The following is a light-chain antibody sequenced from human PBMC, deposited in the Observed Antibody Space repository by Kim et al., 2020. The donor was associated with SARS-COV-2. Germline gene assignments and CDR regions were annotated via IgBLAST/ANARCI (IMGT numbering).Light chain of an antibody. CDR3: KCRDSSGYHFV. Sequence: SSELTQDPAVSVALGQTVRITCQGDSLRSYYASWYQQRPGQAPLLVIYGKNSRPSGIPDRFSGSTSGNTASLTITGAQAEDEADYYCKCRDSSGYHFVFGTGTKVTVL. J-gene: IGLJ1*01. V-gene: IGLV3-19*01. CDR1: SLRSYY. CDR2: GKN.